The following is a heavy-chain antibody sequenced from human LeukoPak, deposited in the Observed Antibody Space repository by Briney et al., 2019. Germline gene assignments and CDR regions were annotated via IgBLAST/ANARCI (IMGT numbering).Heavy chain of an antibody. D-gene: IGHD4-23*01. J-gene: IGHJ4*02. V-gene: IGHV4-61*05. CDR3: ARAGGNPTLFDY. Sequence: SETLSLTCTVSGDSISSSNCYWGWIRQPPGKGLAWIGYIYYSGSTNYNPSLKSRVTISVDTSKNQFSLKLSSVTAADTAVYYCARAGGNPTLFDYWGQGTLVTVSS. CDR2: IYYSGST. CDR1: GDSISSSNCY.